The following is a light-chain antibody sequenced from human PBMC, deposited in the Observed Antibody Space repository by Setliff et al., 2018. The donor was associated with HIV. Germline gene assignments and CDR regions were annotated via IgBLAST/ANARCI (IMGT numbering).Light chain of an antibody. CDR2: DVS. CDR1: SSDVGGYNY. Sequence: QSALAQPASVSGSPGQSITISCTGTSSDVGGYNYVSWYQLHPGKAPKLMIFDVSERPSGVSNRFSGSKSGNTASLTISGLQAEDEANYYCLSHTSRSTDVFGTGTKVTVL. V-gene: IGLV2-14*03. J-gene: IGLJ1*01. CDR3: LSHTSRSTDV.